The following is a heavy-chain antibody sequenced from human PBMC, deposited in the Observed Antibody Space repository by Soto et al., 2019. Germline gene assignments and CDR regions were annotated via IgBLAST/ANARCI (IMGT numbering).Heavy chain of an antibody. CDR3: ARRGGGGPELYFDY. CDR1: GGSISSGDYY. CDR2: IHYGGST. V-gene: IGHV4-30-4*01. D-gene: IGHD2-15*01. J-gene: IGHJ4*02. Sequence: QVQLQESGPGLVKPSQTLSLTCTVSGGSISSGDYYWSWIRQPPGKGLEWLGYIHYGGSTYYNPSLKSRVTISVDTSKNQFCLKLSSVTAADTAVYYCARRGGGGPELYFDYWGQGPLVTVSS.